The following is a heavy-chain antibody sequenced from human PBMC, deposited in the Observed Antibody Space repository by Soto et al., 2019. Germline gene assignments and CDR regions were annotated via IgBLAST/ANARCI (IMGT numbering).Heavy chain of an antibody. CDR3: ARDQILRYFDWLFRDDAFDI. D-gene: IGHD3-9*01. CDR2: IYASGST. CDR1: GGSISSYY. J-gene: IGHJ3*02. Sequence: PSETLSLTCTVSGGSISSYYWSWTRQPAGKGLEWIGRIYASGSTNYNPSLKSRVTMSVDTSKNQFSLKLSSVTAADTAVYYCARDQILRYFDWLFRDDAFDIWGQGTMVTVSS. V-gene: IGHV4-4*07.